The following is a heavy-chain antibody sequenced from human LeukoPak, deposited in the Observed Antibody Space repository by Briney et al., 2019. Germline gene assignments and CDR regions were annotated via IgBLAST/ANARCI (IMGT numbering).Heavy chain of an antibody. CDR1: GYTFTSYF. CDR3: AKVMGSGQWLVEREDFDI. D-gene: IGHD6-19*01. J-gene: IGHJ3*02. Sequence: ASVKLSCKASGYTFTSYFIHWVRQAPGPGLEWMGWINPNSGGTNYAQKFQGRVTMTRDTSISTAYMELSRLRSDDTAVYYCAKVMGSGQWLVEREDFDIWGQGTMVTVSS. V-gene: IGHV1-2*02. CDR2: INPNSGGT.